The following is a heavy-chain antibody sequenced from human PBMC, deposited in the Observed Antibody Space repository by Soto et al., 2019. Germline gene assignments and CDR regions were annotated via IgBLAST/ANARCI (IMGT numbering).Heavy chain of an antibody. CDR3: STGVYHDCCQWFDH. CDR2: MNPNSGNA. D-gene: IGHD2-21*02. Sequence: ASLKVSCRATGYSYTRQDINWLRQAWGQGLEWLGWMNPNSGNAVYAQKVQGRVTMTRNTSITTAYIEVTSLKSEDKGVYCGSTGVYHDCCQWFDHWRQGMLIAVSS. J-gene: IGHJ5*02. V-gene: IGHV1-8*01. CDR1: GYSYTRQD.